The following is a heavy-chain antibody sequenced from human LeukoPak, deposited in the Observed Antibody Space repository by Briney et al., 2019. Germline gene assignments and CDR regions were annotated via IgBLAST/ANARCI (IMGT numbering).Heavy chain of an antibody. D-gene: IGHD2-15*01. V-gene: IGHV4-34*01. Sequence: KPSETLSLTCAVYGGSFSGYNWTWIRQPPGKGLEWIGEINHSGSTNYNPSLQSRVTISVDTSKNQFSLKLMSMTAADAAVYYCSRGHFHDGSGGSHVDFRAWGQVTLVSVAS. CDR1: GGSFSGYN. J-gene: IGHJ5*02. CDR3: SRGHFHDGSGGSHVDFRA. CDR2: INHSGST.